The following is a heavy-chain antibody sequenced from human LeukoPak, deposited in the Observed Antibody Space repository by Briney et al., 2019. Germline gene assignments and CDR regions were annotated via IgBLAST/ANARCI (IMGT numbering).Heavy chain of an antibody. CDR2: IYHSGST. D-gene: IGHD3-9*01. CDR3: ASLSDLRYFDWTDAFDI. CDR1: GGSISSSNW. V-gene: IGHV4-4*02. Sequence: PSETLSLTCAVSGGSISSSNWWSWVRQPPGKGLEWIGEIYHSGSTNYNPSLKSRVTISVDTSKNQFSLKLSSVTAADTAVYYCASLSDLRYFDWTDAFDIWGQGTMVTVSS. J-gene: IGHJ3*02.